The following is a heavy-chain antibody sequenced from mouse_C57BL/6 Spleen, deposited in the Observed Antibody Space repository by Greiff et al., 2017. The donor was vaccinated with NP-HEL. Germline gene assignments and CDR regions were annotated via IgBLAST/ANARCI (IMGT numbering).Heavy chain of an antibody. Sequence: DVQLVESGGGLVQSGRSLRLSCATSGFTFSDFYMEWVRQAPGKGLEWIAASRNKANDYTTEYSASVKGRFIVSRDTSQSILYLQMNALRAEDTAIYYCARDANYYGSSSYWYFDVWGTGTTVTVSS. CDR3: ARDANYYGSSSYWYFDV. D-gene: IGHD1-1*01. CDR1: GFTFSDFY. CDR2: SRNKANDYTT. J-gene: IGHJ1*03. V-gene: IGHV7-1*01.